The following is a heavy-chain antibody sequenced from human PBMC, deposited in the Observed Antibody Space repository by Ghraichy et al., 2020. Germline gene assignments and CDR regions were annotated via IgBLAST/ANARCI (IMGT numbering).Heavy chain of an antibody. CDR1: GYTFTSYG. CDR3: ARDWGGHYYDSSGYFYYFDC. CDR2: ISAYNGNT. D-gene: IGHD3-22*01. J-gene: IGHJ4*02. V-gene: IGHV1-18*04. Sequence: ASVKVSCKASGYTFTSYGISWVRQTPGQGLEWMGWISAYNGNTNHAQKLQGRVSMTTDTSTSTAYMELRSLRSDDTAVYYCARDWGGHYYDSSGYFYYFDCWGQGTLVTVSS.